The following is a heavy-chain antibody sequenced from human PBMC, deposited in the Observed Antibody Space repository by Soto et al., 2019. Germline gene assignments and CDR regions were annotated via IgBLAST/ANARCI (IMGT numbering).Heavy chain of an antibody. CDR3: ARGFSVYRQLSY. J-gene: IGHJ4*02. Sequence: PSETLSLTCAVYGGPFSGYYWSWIRQPPGKGLEWIGEINHSGSTNYNPSLKSRVTISADTSKNQFSLKLSSVTAADTAVYYCARGFSVYRQLSYWGQGTLVTVSS. CDR2: INHSGST. D-gene: IGHD6-13*01. V-gene: IGHV4-34*01. CDR1: GGPFSGYY.